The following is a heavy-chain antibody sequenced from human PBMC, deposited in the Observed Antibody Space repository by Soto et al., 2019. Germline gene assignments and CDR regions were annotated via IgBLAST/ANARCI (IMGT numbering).Heavy chain of an antibody. V-gene: IGHV1-3*01. Sequence: ASVKVSCKASGYTFTSYAMHWVRQAPGQRLEWMGWINAGNGNTKYSQKFQGRVTISRDNSKNTLYLQMNSLRAEDTAVYYCAKRAAYWGQGTLVTVSS. CDR3: AKRAAY. CDR2: INAGNGNT. J-gene: IGHJ4*02. CDR1: GYTFTSYA. D-gene: IGHD6-13*01.